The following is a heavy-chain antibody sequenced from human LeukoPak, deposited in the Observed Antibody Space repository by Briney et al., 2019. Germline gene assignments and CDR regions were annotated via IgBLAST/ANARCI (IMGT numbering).Heavy chain of an antibody. Sequence: SETLSLTCTVSGGSISSSSYYWGWIRQPPGKGLEWIESIYYSGSTYYNPSLKSRVTISVDTSKSQFSLKLSSVTAADTAVYYCARQKEKKRSGTNWFDPWGQGTLVTVSS. D-gene: IGHD1-7*01. CDR3: ARQKEKKRSGTNWFDP. CDR1: GGSISSSSYY. V-gene: IGHV4-39*01. CDR2: IYYSGST. J-gene: IGHJ5*02.